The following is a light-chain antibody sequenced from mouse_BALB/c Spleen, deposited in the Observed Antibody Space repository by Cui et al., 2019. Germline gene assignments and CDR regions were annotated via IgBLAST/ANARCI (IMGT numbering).Light chain of an antibody. Sequence: QIVLTQSPALMSASPGEKVTMTCSASSSVSYMYWYQQKPRSSPKPWIYLTSNLASAVPARFSGSGSGTSYSLTISSMEAEDAATYYCQQWSSNPLTFGAGTKLELK. J-gene: IGKJ5*01. CDR2: LTS. CDR3: QQWSSNPLT. V-gene: IGKV4-68*01. CDR1: SSVSY.